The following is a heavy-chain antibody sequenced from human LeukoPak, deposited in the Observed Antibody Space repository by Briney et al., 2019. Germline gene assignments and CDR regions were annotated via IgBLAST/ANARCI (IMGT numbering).Heavy chain of an antibody. D-gene: IGHD2-2*01. J-gene: IGHJ6*03. Sequence: GGSLRLSCAASGFTFSSYSMNWVRQAPGKGLEWVSYISSSSSTIYYADSVKGRFTISRVNAKSSLYLQMNSLRAEDTAVYYCASTCSSTSCYQNYYYYYYMDVWGKGTTVTVSS. V-gene: IGHV3-48*04. CDR2: ISSSSSTI. CDR1: GFTFSSYS. CDR3: ASTCSSTSCYQNYYYYYYMDV.